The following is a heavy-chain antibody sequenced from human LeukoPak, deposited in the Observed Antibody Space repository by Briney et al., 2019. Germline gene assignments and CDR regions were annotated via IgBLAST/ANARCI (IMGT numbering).Heavy chain of an antibody. CDR3: ARVLTMTRYSGILGY. D-gene: IGHD2-21*01. V-gene: IGHV1-2*04. Sequence: ASVKVSCKASGYTFTGYYMHWVRQAPGQGLEWMGWINPNSGGTNYAQKFQGWVTMTRDTSISTAYMELSRLRSDDTAVYYCARVLTMTRYSGILGYRGQGTLVTVSS. CDR2: INPNSGGT. J-gene: IGHJ4*02. CDR1: GYTFTGYY.